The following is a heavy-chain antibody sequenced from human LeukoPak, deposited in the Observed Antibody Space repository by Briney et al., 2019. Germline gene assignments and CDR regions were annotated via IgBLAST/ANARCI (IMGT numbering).Heavy chain of an antibody. V-gene: IGHV4-59*01. D-gene: IGHD2-2*01. CDR1: GGSISSYY. CDR3: ARAGHGDIVVVPAAMPSSIWFDY. J-gene: IGHJ4*01. Sequence: SETLSLTCTVSGGSISSYYWSWIRQPPGKGLEWIGYIYYSGSTNYNPSLKSRVTISVDTSKNQFSLKLSSVTAADTAVYYCARAGHGDIVVVPAAMPSSIWFDYWGHGTLVTVSS. CDR2: IYYSGST.